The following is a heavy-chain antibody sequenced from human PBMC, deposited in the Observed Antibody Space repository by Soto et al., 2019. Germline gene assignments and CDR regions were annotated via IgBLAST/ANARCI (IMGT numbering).Heavy chain of an antibody. CDR3: AKARGAGSWYDIDAFDI. J-gene: IGHJ3*02. V-gene: IGHV3-23*01. CDR2: TSGSGGST. CDR1: GFTFSSYV. D-gene: IGHD6-13*01. Sequence: GGSLRLSCAASGFTFSSYVMTWVRQAPGKGLEWVSGTSGSGGSTYYADSVKGRFTISRDNSKNTLYLQMNSLRAEDTAVYYCAKARGAGSWYDIDAFDIWGPGTRVTVSS.